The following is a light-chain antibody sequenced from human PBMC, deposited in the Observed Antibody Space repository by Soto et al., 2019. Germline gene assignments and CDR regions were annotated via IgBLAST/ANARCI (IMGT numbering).Light chain of an antibody. J-gene: IGKJ5*01. CDR3: QQYVAPHPIT. CDR1: QSVGTY. Sequence: EIVLTQSPGTLSLSPGQRATLSCRASQSVGTYLAWYQQKPGQPPRLLISVASSRATGIPDRFSGSGSWTEFTLTIRRVEAEDFAVYYCQQYVAPHPITFGQGTRLDIK. V-gene: IGKV3-20*01. CDR2: VAS.